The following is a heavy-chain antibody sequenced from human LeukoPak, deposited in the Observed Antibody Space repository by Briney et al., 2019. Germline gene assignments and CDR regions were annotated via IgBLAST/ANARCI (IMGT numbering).Heavy chain of an antibody. CDR3: AKDRNCSSTSCYARAFDY. V-gene: IGHV3-30*18. D-gene: IGHD2-2*01. CDR2: ISYDGSNK. CDR1: GFTFSSYG. J-gene: IGHJ4*02. Sequence: GALRLSCAASGFTFSSYGMHWVRQAPGKGLEWVAVISYDGSNKYYADSVKGRFTISRDNSKNTLYLLMNSLRAEDTAVYYCAKDRNCSSTSCYARAFDYWGQGTLVTVSS.